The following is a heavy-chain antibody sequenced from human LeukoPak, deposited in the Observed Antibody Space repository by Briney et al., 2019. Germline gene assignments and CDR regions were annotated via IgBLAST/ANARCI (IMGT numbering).Heavy chain of an antibody. V-gene: IGHV4-38-2*01. Sequence: SETLSLTCAVSGDSISSIYYWGWIRRPPGKGLEWIGTIDDTGTTYYNPSLKSRVTLSVDTSKNQFSLPLNSVTAADTAFYYCARNGGYGKFDYWGQGTLVTVSS. CDR3: ARNGGYGKFDY. CDR2: IDDTGTT. CDR1: GDSISSIYY. D-gene: IGHD1-26*01. J-gene: IGHJ4*02.